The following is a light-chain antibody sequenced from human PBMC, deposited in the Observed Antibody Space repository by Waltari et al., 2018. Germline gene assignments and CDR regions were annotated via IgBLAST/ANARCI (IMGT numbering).Light chain of an antibody. V-gene: IGLV1-40*01. CDR2: DYT. J-gene: IGLJ2*01. CDR1: SSNIGAGYD. Sequence: QSVLTQPPSVSGAPGQRVTISCTGSSSNIGAGYDVHWDQQLPGRAPKLLIFDYTNRPSGVPDRFSGSKSGSSASLAITGLQPEDEADYYCQSYDSSLSGSRDVIFGGGTKLTVL. CDR3: QSYDSSLSGSRDVI.